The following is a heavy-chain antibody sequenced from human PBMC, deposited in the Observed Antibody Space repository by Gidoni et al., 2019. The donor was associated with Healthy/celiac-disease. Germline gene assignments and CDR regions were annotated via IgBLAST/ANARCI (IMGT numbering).Heavy chain of an antibody. CDR2: INHSGST. D-gene: IGHD2-2*01. CDR3: ARVGGYCSSTSCHNWFDP. CDR1: GGSFSGYY. J-gene: IGHJ5*02. Sequence: VQLQQWGAGLLKPSETLSLTCAVYGGSFSGYYWSWIRQPPGKGREWIGEINHSGSTNSNPSLKSRVTISVDTSKNHFSLKLSSVTAADTAVYYCARVGGYCSSTSCHNWFDPWGQGTLVTVSS. V-gene: IGHV4-34*01.